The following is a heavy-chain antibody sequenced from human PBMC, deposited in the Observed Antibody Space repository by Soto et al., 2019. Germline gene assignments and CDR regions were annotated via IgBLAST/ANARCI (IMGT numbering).Heavy chain of an antibody. J-gene: IGHJ4*02. CDR3: TRVDYDILTGLD. CDR1: GGSISSGGYY. Sequence: SETLSLTCTVSGGSISSGGYYWSWLRQHLGKGLEWIGYIYYSGSTYYNPSLKSRVTISVDTSKNQFSLKLSSVTAADTAVYYCTRVDYDILTGLDWGQGTLVTVSS. CDR2: IYYSGST. V-gene: IGHV4-31*03. D-gene: IGHD3-9*01.